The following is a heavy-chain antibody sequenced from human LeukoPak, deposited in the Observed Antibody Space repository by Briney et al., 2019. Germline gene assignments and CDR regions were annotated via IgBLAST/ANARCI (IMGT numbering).Heavy chain of an antibody. D-gene: IGHD3-10*01. J-gene: IGHJ5*02. V-gene: IGHV4-34*01. Sequence: PSETLSLTCAVYGGSFSGYQWSWIRQSPQKGLEWIGEVYPSGASNFNPSLSSRVNMSVDTSKNQFSLKLGSVSAADTGLYYCARGLMRRVAPRIMIIRGVRLDPWGQGTLVTVSS. CDR3: ARGLMRRVAPRIMIIRGVRLDP. CDR2: VYPSGAS. CDR1: GGSFSGYQ.